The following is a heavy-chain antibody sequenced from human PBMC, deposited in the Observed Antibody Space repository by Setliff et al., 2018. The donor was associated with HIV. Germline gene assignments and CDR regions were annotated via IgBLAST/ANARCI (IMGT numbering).Heavy chain of an antibody. Sequence: ASVKVSCKASGYTFTENFLHWVRQAPGQGLEWMGWIGPRHADTRIAQRFRGRVSLTRDTSINTAYLELSGLTSDDTAVYYCATDAYHDFLTGPTPGAFDIWGQGTVVTV. CDR3: ATDAYHDFLTGPTPGAFDI. J-gene: IGHJ3*02. CDR1: GYTFTENF. D-gene: IGHD3-9*01. V-gene: IGHV1-2*02. CDR2: IGPRHADT.